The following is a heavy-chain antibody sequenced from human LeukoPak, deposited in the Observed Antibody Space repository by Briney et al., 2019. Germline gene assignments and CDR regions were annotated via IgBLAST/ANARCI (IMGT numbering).Heavy chain of an antibody. J-gene: IGHJ6*02. V-gene: IGHV3-66*04. CDR1: GFTVSSNH. D-gene: IGHD6-25*01. CDR2: IYSGGST. CDR3: AKHDPAYYYGMDV. Sequence: GGSLRLSCAASGFTVSSNHMSWVRQAPGKGLEWVSVIYSGGSTYYADSVKGRFTISRDNSKNTLYLQMNSLRAEDTAVYYCAKHDPAYYYGMDVWGQGTTVTVSS.